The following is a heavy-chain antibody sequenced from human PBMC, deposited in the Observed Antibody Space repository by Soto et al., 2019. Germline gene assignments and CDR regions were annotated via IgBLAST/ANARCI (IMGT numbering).Heavy chain of an antibody. CDR3: ARRSRQLGRAGYYYYYMDV. Sequence: SETLSLTCTVSGGSISSGGYSWSWNRQHPGKGLEWIGYIYYSGSTNYNPSLKSRVTISVDTSKNQFSLKLSSVTAADTAVYYCARRSRQLGRAGYYYYYMDVWGKGTTVTVSS. CDR1: GGSISSGGYS. D-gene: IGHD6-6*01. J-gene: IGHJ6*03. V-gene: IGHV4-61*08. CDR2: IYYSGST.